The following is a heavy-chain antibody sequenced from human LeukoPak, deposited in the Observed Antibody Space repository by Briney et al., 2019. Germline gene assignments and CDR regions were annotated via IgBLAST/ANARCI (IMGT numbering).Heavy chain of an antibody. CDR3: ARIGQQLDFDY. Sequence: PGGSLRLSCAASGFTVSSNYMSWVRQAPGKGLEWVSVIYSGGSTYYADSVKGRFTISRDNSKNTLYLQMNSLRAEDTAVYYCARIGQQLDFDYWGQGILVTVSS. V-gene: IGHV3-66*01. J-gene: IGHJ4*02. D-gene: IGHD6-13*01. CDR2: IYSGGST. CDR1: GFTVSSNY.